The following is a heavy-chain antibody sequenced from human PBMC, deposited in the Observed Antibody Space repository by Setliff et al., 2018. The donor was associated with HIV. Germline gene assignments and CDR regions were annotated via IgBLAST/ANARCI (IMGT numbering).Heavy chain of an antibody. J-gene: IGHJ5*02. CDR1: GATFSTYT. CDR3: ALPYCSGGNCWSSASLPAGWFDP. V-gene: IGHV1-69*13. Sequence: GASVKVSCKASGATFSTYTINWVRQAPGQGLEWMGGIIPILGTADANYPRKFQGRVTITADESTTIVYMEMSRLTSEDTAIYYCALPYCSGGNCWSSASLPAGWFDPWGQGTLVTVSS. CDR2: IIPILGTADA. D-gene: IGHD2-15*01.